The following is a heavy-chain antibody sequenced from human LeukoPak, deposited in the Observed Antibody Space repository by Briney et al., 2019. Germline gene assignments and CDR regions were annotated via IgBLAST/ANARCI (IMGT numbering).Heavy chain of an antibody. CDR3: AKDLSGERQFNYFDY. V-gene: IGHV3-48*03. D-gene: IGHD3-10*01. CDR1: GFTFSSYE. Sequence: GGSLRLSCAASGFTFSSYEMNWVRQAPGKGLEWVSYISSSGSTIYYADSVKGRFTISRDNSKNTLYLQMNSLRAEDTAVYYCAKDLSGERQFNYFDYWGQGTLVTVSS. J-gene: IGHJ4*02. CDR2: ISSSGSTI.